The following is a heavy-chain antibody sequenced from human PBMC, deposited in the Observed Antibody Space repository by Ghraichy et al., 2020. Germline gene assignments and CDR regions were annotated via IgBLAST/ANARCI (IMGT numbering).Heavy chain of an antibody. V-gene: IGHV4-39*07. D-gene: IGHD2-8*01. Sequence: SETLSLTCTVSGGSISSSSYYWGWIRQPPGKGLEWIGSIYYSGSTYYNPSLKSRVTISVDTSKNQFSLKLSSVTAADTAVYYCAREGWVDCTNGVCHGVSGTDYWGQGTLVTVSS. CDR3: AREGWVDCTNGVCHGVSGTDY. J-gene: IGHJ4*02. CDR1: GGSISSSSYY. CDR2: IYYSGST.